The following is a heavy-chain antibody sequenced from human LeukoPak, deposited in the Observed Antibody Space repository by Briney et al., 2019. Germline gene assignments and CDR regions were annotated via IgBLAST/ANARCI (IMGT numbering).Heavy chain of an antibody. CDR1: GGSISSYY. Sequence: SEXXSLTCTVSGGSISSYYWSWIRRPPGKGREWIGYIYYSGSTNYNPSLKSRVPISVDTSKNQFSLKFSSVTAADTAVYYCARGSLAYYYYSMDVWGKGTTVTVSS. CDR2: IYYSGST. V-gene: IGHV4-59*01. J-gene: IGHJ6*03. D-gene: IGHD3-16*01. CDR3: ARGSLAYYYYSMDV.